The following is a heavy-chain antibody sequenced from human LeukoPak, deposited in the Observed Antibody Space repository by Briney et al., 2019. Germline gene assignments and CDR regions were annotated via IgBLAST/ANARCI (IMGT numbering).Heavy chain of an antibody. Sequence: ASVKVSCKASGYTFTVYYMHWVRQAPGQGLEWMGWINPNSGGTNYAQKFQGRVTMTRDTSISTAYMELSRLRSDDTAVYYCARVVNYYGSGSYCFDYWGQGTLVTVSS. CDR3: ARVVNYYGSGSYCFDY. CDR2: INPNSGGT. CDR1: GYTFTVYY. D-gene: IGHD3-10*01. V-gene: IGHV1-2*02. J-gene: IGHJ4*02.